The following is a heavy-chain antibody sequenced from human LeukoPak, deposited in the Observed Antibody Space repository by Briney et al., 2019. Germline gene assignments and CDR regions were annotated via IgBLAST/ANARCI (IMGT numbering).Heavy chain of an antibody. J-gene: IGHJ5*02. CDR1: GGSISTYS. D-gene: IGHD6-19*01. V-gene: IGHV4-59*01. CDR3: ARAHSSGWPHMFDP. CDR2: IYYSGST. Sequence: SETLSPTCTVSGGSISTYSWTWIRQPPGKGLEWIGNIYYSGSTNYNPSLKSRVTISIDTSKNQFSLKVSSVTAADTAVYYCARAHSSGWPHMFDPWGQGTLVTVPS.